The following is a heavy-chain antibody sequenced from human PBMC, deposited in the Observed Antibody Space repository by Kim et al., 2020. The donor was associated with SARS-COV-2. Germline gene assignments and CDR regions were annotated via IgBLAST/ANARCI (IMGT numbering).Heavy chain of an antibody. Sequence: LSLTCAASGFTFSSYDMHWVRQATGKGLEWVSAIGTAGDTYYPGSVKGRFTISIENAKNSLYLQMNSLRAGDTAVYYCERGTKKQQLTWGGDYYYYYGMDVWGQGTTVTVSS. J-gene: IGHJ6*02. CDR1: GFTFSSYD. D-gene: IGHD6-13*01. CDR3: ERGTKKQQLTWGGDYYYYYGMDV. CDR2: IGTAGDT. V-gene: IGHV3-13*04.